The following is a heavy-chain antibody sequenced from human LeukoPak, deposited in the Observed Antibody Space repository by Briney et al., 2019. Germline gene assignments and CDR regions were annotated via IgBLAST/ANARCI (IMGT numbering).Heavy chain of an antibody. CDR3: AGRNQTADAFDI. CDR2: VYPSGTT. D-gene: IGHD1-1*01. Sequence: PSETLSLTCTVSGGSINSNNYYWGWLRQPPGKGLEGFASVYPSGTTYYNPSLKRPVPISVDTSKTQFSLKLSSGTAADTAVYFCAGRNQTADAFDIWGQGTTVSVSS. CDR1: GGSINSNNYY. V-gene: IGHV4-39*01. J-gene: IGHJ3*02.